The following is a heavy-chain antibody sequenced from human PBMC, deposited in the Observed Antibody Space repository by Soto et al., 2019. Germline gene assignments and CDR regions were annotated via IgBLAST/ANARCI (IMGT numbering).Heavy chain of an antibody. CDR1: GFTFSSYA. D-gene: IGHD3-9*01. CDR2: ISGSGGST. CDR3: AHKGPEDWPLDY. J-gene: IGHJ4*02. V-gene: IGHV3-23*01. Sequence: GGSLRLSCAASGFTFSSYAMNWVRQAPGKGLEWVSVISGSGGSTYYADSVKGRFTISRDNSKNTLYLQMTNMDPMDTGTYYYAHKGPEDWPLDYWGQGTLVTVSS.